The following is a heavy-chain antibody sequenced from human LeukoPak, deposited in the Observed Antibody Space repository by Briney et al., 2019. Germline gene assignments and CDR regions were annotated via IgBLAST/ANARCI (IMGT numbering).Heavy chain of an antibody. D-gene: IGHD6-13*01. CDR1: GGSINSYY. V-gene: IGHV4-59*01. Sequence: SETLSPTCTVSGGSINSYYWSWIRQPPGRGLEWIGSIHYSGSTSYNPSLRSRVTISVDKSKNQFFLKLSSVTATDTAVYYCARRVHSSSWSSYFDYWGQETLVTVSS. J-gene: IGHJ4*02. CDR3: ARRVHSSSWSSYFDY. CDR2: IHYSGST.